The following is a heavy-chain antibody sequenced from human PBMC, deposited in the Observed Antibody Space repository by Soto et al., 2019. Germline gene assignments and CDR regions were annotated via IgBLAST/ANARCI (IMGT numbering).Heavy chain of an antibody. Sequence: VGSLRLSCAASGFTFSNYTMHWVRQAPGKGLEWVALISYDEIDKYFADAVKGRFTISRDNSKNTLYLQMDSLRAEDTAVYYCARDISLSMVRGVISHWGQGTLVTVSS. CDR1: GFTFSNYT. CDR2: ISYDEIDK. V-gene: IGHV3-30*04. J-gene: IGHJ4*02. D-gene: IGHD3-10*01. CDR3: ARDISLSMVRGVISH.